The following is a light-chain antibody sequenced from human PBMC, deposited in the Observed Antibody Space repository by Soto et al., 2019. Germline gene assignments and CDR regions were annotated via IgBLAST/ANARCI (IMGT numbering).Light chain of an antibody. J-gene: IGLJ1*01. V-gene: IGLV1-44*01. CDR3: AAWDDGLNGHV. CDR2: SNN. CDR1: SSNIGSNA. Sequence: QSVLTQPPSASGTPGQRVTISCSGGSSNIGSNAVNWYQQLPGTAPKLLIYSNNQRPSGVPDRFSGSKSGTSASLAISGLQSEDEADYYCAAWDDGLNGHVFGTGTKVTVL.